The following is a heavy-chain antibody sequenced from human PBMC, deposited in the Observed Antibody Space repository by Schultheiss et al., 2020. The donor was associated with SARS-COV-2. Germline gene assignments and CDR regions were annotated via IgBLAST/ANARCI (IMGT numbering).Heavy chain of an antibody. V-gene: IGHV4-4*02. CDR3: ARVRGYSYGYSHY. Sequence: SETLSLTCAVSGGSISSSNWWSWVRQPPGKGLEWIGYIYYSGSTYYNPSLKSRVTISVDTSKNQFSLKLSSVTAADTAVYYCARVRGYSYGYSHYWGQGTLVTVSS. CDR1: GGSISSSNW. CDR2: IYYSGST. J-gene: IGHJ4*02. D-gene: IGHD5-18*01.